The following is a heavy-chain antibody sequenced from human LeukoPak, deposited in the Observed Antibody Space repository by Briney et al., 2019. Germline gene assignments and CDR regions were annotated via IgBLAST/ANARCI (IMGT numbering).Heavy chain of an antibody. CDR1: GYTFTSYY. J-gene: IGHJ6*03. V-gene: IGHV1-46*01. CDR3: ARICSSTSCYYYYYMDV. CDR2: INPSGGST. Sequence: ASVKVSCKASGYTFTSYYMHWVRQAPGQGLEWMGIINPSGGSTSYAQKFQGRVTMTRDTSTSTVYMELSSLRSEDTAVYYCARICSSTSCYYYYYMDVWGKGTTVTVSS. D-gene: IGHD2-2*01.